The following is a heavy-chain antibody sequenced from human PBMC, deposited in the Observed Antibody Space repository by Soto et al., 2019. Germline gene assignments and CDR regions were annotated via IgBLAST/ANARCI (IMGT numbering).Heavy chain of an antibody. J-gene: IGHJ4*02. V-gene: IGHV3-53*01. D-gene: IGHD3-3*01. CDR2: IYSGHTT. Sequence: GSLRLSCVASEFICSSNQMSWVRQAPGKGLEWVSVIYSGHTTYYADSVEGRSTISRDDSKNTLYLQMNSLRVEDTAVYYCVRGPSDHKLRLVEWPYGDYWGQGALVTVSS. CDR3: VRGPSDHKLRLVEWPYGDY. CDR1: EFICSSNQ.